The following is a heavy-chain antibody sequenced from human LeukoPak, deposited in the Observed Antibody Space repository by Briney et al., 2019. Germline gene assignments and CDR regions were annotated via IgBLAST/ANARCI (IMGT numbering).Heavy chain of an antibody. D-gene: IGHD3-10*01. V-gene: IGHV4-59*01. CDR3: ARDFMVRGDQVNYYYYYMDV. CDR2: ISDSGTT. J-gene: IGHJ6*03. Sequence: SETLSLTCTVSGGSISNYCWSWIRQPPGKVLEWIGYISDSGTTNYNPSLKNRVTTSLDTSKNQFSLQLRSVTAADTAVYYCARDFMVRGDQVNYYYYYMDVWGTGATITVSS. CDR1: GGSISNYC.